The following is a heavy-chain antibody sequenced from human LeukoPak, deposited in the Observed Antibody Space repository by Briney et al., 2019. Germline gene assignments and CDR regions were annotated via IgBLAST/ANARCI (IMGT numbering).Heavy chain of an antibody. V-gene: IGHV3-21*01. CDR1: GFTFSSYS. J-gene: IGHJ4*02. CDR2: ISSSSSYI. Sequence: GGSLRLSCAASGFTFSSYSMNRVRQAPGKGLEWVSSISSSSSYIYYADSVKGRFTISRDNAKNSLYLQMNSLRAEDTAVYYCAGPSGYSYGFFYWGQGTLVTVSS. CDR3: AGPSGYSYGFFY. D-gene: IGHD5-18*01.